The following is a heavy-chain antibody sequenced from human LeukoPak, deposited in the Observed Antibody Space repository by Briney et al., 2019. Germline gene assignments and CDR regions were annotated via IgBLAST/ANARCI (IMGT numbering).Heavy chain of an antibody. CDR3: ARTYYDFWKGYYYYMDV. V-gene: IGHV1-2*02. CDR1: GYTFTGYY. D-gene: IGHD3-3*01. Sequence: ASVKVSCKASGYTFTGYYMHWVRQAPGQGLEWMGWINPNSGGTNYAQKFQGRVTMTRDTSISTAYMELSRLRSDDTAVYYCARTYYDFWKGYYYYMDVWGKGTTVTVSS. CDR2: INPNSGGT. J-gene: IGHJ6*03.